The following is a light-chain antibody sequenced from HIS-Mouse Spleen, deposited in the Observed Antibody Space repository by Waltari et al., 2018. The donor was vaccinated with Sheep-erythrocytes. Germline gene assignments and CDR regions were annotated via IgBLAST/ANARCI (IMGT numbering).Light chain of an antibody. J-gene: IGKJ5*01. V-gene: IGKV1-12*01. CDR2: AAS. CDR1: QGISSW. CDR3: QQANSFPIT. Sequence: DIQLTQSPSSVSASVGDRVTITCPASQGISSWVAWYQQKPGKAPKLLIYAASSVQSGVPSRFSGSGSETDFTLTISSLQPEDFATYYCQQANSFPITFGQGTRLEIK.